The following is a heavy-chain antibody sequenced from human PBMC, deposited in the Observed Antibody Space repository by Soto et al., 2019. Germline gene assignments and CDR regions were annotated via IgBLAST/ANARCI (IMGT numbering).Heavy chain of an antibody. V-gene: IGHV3-33*01. CDR3: ERDAGFSGSYFDH. CDR2: IWYDGSNK. J-gene: IGHJ4*02. Sequence: LRLSCAASGFTFSSYGMNWVRQAPGKGLEWVAVIWYDGSNKYYVDSVKGRFTISRDNSKNTLYLQMSSLRGEDTAVYYCERDAGFSGSYFDHWGQGTLVPVSS. CDR1: GFTFSSYG. D-gene: IGHD1-26*01.